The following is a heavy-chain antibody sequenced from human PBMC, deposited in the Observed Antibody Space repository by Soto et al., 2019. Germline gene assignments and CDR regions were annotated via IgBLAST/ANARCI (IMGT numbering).Heavy chain of an antibody. CDR2: ISYDGSNK. J-gene: IGHJ4*02. CDR1: GFTFSSYG. Sequence: QVQLVESGGGVVQPGRSLRLSCAASGFTFSSYGMHWVRQAPGKGLEWVAVISYDGSNKYYADSVKGRFTISRDNSKNTLDLQMNSLRDEDTGEYYGAKESECELLYHYFDCGGQGTLVTVSS. CDR3: AKESECELLYHYFDC. D-gene: IGHD1-26*01. V-gene: IGHV3-30*18.